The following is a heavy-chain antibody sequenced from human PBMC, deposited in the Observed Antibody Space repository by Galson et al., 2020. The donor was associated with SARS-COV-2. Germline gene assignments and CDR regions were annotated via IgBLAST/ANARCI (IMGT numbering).Heavy chain of an antibody. J-gene: IGHJ4*02. CDR2: IKSKPAGGTT. CDR1: GFTFSNAW. D-gene: IGHD3-3*01. Sequence: GGSLRLSCAASGFTFSNAWMSSVRQAPGKGLEWVGRIKSKPAGGTTDYAAPVKGRFTISRDDSKNTLYLQMNSLKTEDTAVYYCTTEPRATIFGVVIITSDYWGQGTLVTVSS. CDR3: TTEPRATIFGVVIITSDY. V-gene: IGHV3-15*01.